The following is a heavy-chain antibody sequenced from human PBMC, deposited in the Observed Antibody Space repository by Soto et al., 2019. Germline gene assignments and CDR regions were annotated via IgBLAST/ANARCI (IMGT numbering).Heavy chain of an antibody. CDR1: GGSISSYY. CDR2: IYYSGST. CDR3: ARRYSSSFDY. V-gene: IGHV4-59*08. J-gene: IGHJ4*02. D-gene: IGHD6-13*01. Sequence: QVQPQESGPGLVKPSETLSLTCTVSGGSISSYYWSWIRQPPGKGLEWIGYIYYSGSTNYNPSLKSRVTISVDTSKNQFSLKLSSVPAADTAVYYCARRYSSSFDYWGQGTLVTVSS.